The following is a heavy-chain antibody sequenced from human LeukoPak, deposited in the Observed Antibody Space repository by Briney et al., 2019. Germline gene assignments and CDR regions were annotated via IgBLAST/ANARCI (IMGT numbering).Heavy chain of an antibody. CDR1: GFTFSSYG. CDR3: ARGSSGWYKEYNWFDP. Sequence: GRSLRLSCAASGFTFSSYGMHWVRQAPGKGLEWVAVISYDGSNKYYADSVKGRFTISRDNSKNTLYLQMNSLRAEDTAVYYCARGSSGWYKEYNWFDPWGQGTLVTVSS. CDR2: ISYDGSNK. V-gene: IGHV3-30*03. J-gene: IGHJ5*02. D-gene: IGHD6-19*01.